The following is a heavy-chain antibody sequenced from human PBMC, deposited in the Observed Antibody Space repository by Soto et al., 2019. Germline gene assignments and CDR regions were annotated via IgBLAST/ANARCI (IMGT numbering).Heavy chain of an antibody. V-gene: IGHV1-46*01. Sequence: GASVKVSCKASGYTFTSYYMHWVRQAPGQGLEWMGIINPSGGSTSYAQKFQGRATMTRDTSTSTVYMELSSLRSEDTAVYYCARVSYDSSGYYYGMDVWGQGTTVTVSS. CDR1: GYTFTSYY. J-gene: IGHJ6*02. D-gene: IGHD3-22*01. CDR3: ARVSYDSSGYYYGMDV. CDR2: INPSGGST.